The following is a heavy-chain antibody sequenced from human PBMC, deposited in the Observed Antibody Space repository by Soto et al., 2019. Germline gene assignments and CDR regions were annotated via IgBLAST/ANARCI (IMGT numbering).Heavy chain of an antibody. J-gene: IGHJ6*02. CDR2: IIPIFGTA. CDR3: ARAFKGDIVATITLYYYGMDA. D-gene: IGHD5-12*01. Sequence: GASVKVSCKASGGTFSSYAISWVRQAPGQGLEWMGGIIPIFGTANYAQKFQGRVTITADESTSTAYMELSSLRSEDTAVYYCARAFKGDIVATITLYYYGMDAWGQGTTVTVSS. V-gene: IGHV1-69*13. CDR1: GGTFSSYA.